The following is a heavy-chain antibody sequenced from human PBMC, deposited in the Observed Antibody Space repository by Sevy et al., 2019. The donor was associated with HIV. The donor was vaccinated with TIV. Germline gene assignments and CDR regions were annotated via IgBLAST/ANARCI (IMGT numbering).Heavy chain of an antibody. CDR3: AREGSYGDYRFSYYYGLDV. Sequence: GGSLRLSCEVSGFSFSSYWMTWVRQAPGRGLEWVANIYQDGSEKYYVDSVKGRFTISGDNAKNSLYLQMNSLRAEDTAVYYCAREGSYGDYRFSYYYGLDVWGQGTTVTVSS. CDR1: GFSFSSYW. J-gene: IGHJ6*02. D-gene: IGHD4-17*01. CDR2: IYQDGSEK. V-gene: IGHV3-7*01.